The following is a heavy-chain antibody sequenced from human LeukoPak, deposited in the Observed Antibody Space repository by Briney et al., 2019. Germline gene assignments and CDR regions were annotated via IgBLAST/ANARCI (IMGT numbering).Heavy chain of an antibody. CDR3: ATDGGGSYGSYYYYMDV. J-gene: IGHJ6*03. Sequence: GASVKVSCKASGYTFTGYYMHWVRQAPGQGLEWMGWINPDSGGTNYAQRFQGRVTMTRDTSISTAYMDLSRLRSDDTAVYYCATDGGGSYGSYYYYMDVWGKGTTVTVSS. V-gene: IGHV1-2*02. D-gene: IGHD1-26*01. CDR1: GYTFTGYY. CDR2: INPDSGGT.